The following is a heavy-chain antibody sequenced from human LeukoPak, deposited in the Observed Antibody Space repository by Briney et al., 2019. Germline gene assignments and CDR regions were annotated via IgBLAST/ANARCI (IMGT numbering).Heavy chain of an antibody. J-gene: IGHJ6*03. D-gene: IGHD6-19*01. CDR1: SGSFSGYY. Sequence: SETLSLTCAVYSGSFSGYYWTWFRQPPGEGLEWIGEVNQSGSTNYNPSLKSRVTISVDTSKNQFSLNLTSVTAADTAVYYCAGQGMTMAGTIPYYIDVWGKGTTVTTSS. CDR2: VNQSGST. CDR3: AGQGMTMAGTIPYYIDV. V-gene: IGHV4-34*01.